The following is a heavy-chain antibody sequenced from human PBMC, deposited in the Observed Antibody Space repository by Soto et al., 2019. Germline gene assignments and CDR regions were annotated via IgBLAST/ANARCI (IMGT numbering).Heavy chain of an antibody. CDR1: GFTFSRYD. D-gene: IGHD3-22*01. Sequence: PGGSLRLSCAASGFTFSRYDMTWVRQAPGTGLEWVSVIRDSGGATYYADSVKGRFTISRDNSKNTLYLHMNSLRADDTAEYFCARSFYYYDSSGRRVPDSMDVWGQGTTVTVSS. V-gene: IGHV3-23*01. CDR2: IRDSGGAT. CDR3: ARSFYYYDSSGRRVPDSMDV. J-gene: IGHJ6*02.